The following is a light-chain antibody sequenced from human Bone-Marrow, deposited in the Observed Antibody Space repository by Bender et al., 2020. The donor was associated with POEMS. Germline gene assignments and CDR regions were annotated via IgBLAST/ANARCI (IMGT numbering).Light chain of an antibody. Sequence: QSALTQPRSVSGSPGQSVTISCTGTNSDVGAYNYVSWYQQHPGKAPKLMIYDVTKRPSGVPDRFSGSKSGNTASLTISGLQGEDEADYSCCSYAGSYIHYVFGTGTKVTVL. CDR2: DVT. CDR1: NSDVGAYNY. J-gene: IGLJ1*01. CDR3: CSYAGSYIHYV. V-gene: IGLV2-11*01.